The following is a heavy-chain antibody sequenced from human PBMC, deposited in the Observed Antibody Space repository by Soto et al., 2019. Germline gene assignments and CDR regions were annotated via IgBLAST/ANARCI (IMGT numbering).Heavy chain of an antibody. V-gene: IGHV3-23*01. CDR1: GLTFSRHA. J-gene: IGHJ5*02. Sequence: EVQLLESGGGLVQPGGSLRLSCAASGLTFSRHAMAWVRQAPGKGLEWLSSISESRSSTYYADSVKGRFTISKDNSKNMLYLQIHSLRAEDTDVYYCAKKPNGFDTWGQGTLVTVSS. CDR3: AKKPNGFDT. CDR2: ISESRSST.